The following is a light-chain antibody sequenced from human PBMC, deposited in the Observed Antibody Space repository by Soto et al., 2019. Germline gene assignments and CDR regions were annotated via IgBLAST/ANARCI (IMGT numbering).Light chain of an antibody. V-gene: IGKV1-39*01. CDR1: QSISNY. CDR2: GAS. CDR3: QQVDRYPLT. J-gene: IGKJ4*01. Sequence: DIQMTQSPSSLSASVGDRVTITCRASQSISNYLNWYQQKPGRAPNLLIYGASSLQSGVPSRFSGSGSGKDFTLTISSLKPEDSATYYCQQVDRYPLTLGGGTKVDIK.